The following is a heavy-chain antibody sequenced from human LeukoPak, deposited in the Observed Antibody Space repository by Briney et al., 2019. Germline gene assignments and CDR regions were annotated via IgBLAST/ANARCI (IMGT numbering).Heavy chain of an antibody. Sequence: SETLSLTCTVSGGSISNYYWSWLRQPAGKGLEWIGRIYGSGRTNHNPSLKSRVTMSVDTSKNQFSLKLSSVTAADTAVYYCARDRGDYGSSDYWGQGTMVTVSS. CDR2: IYGSGRT. V-gene: IGHV4-4*07. D-gene: IGHD2-21*02. CDR1: GGSISNYY. CDR3: ARDRGDYGSSDY. J-gene: IGHJ4*02.